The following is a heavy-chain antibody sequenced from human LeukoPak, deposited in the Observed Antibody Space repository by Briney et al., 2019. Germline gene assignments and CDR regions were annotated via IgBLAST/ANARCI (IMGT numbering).Heavy chain of an antibody. CDR3: ARDGGGYYYYMDV. D-gene: IGHD3-16*01. CDR1: GFTFSSYS. Sequence: KPGGSLRLSCAASGFTFSSYSMNWVRQAPGKGLEWVSSISSSSSYIYYADSVKGRFTISRDNAKNSLYLQMNSLRAEDTAVYYCARDGGGYYYYMDVWGKGTTVTVSS. CDR2: ISSSSSYI. J-gene: IGHJ6*03. V-gene: IGHV3-21*01.